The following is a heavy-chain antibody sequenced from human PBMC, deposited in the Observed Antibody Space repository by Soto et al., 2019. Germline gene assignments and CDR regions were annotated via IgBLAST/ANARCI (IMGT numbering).Heavy chain of an antibody. Sequence: VKVSCTASGYPFPSYYMHWVRQATGQGLEWMGIINHSGGSTSSAKKFQGRVTWTRDTYTSTLYMELSTLKSENPSAYYCARGITMFGGFIRDPSWFDPWGQGTLVTVSS. D-gene: IGHD3-3*01. J-gene: IGHJ5*02. CDR2: INHSGGST. V-gene: IGHV1-46*01. CDR1: GYPFPSYY. CDR3: ARGITMFGGFIRDPSWFDP.